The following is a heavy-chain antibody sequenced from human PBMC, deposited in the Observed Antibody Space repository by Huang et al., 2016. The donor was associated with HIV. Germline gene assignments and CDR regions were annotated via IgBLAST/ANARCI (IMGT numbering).Heavy chain of an antibody. J-gene: IGHJ3*02. CDR2: CNTVKGNT. CDR3: ARVLWFGATLDGFDI. D-gene: IGHD3-10*01. V-gene: IGHV1-3*04. Sequence: QVNLVQSGAEVKEPGASVKVSCKASGYTFNTYVVHWVRQAPGQRLEWMGGCNTVKGNTKYSQNFQGRLTITRDTFATTVYMDLNSLTSEDTAVYYCARVLWFGATLDGFDIWGQGTTVTVSS. CDR1: GYTFNTYV.